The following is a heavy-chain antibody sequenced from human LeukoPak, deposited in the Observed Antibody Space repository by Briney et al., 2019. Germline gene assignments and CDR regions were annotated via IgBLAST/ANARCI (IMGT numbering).Heavy chain of an antibody. CDR1: GFTFSSYW. CDR2: IKQDGSEK. J-gene: IGHJ5*02. V-gene: IGHV3-7*01. Sequence: PGGSLRLSCAASGFTFSSYWMSWVRQAPGKGLEWVANIKQDGSEKYYVDSVKGRFTISRDNAKNSLYLQMNSLRAEDTAVYYCARVFEYSSPPKNNWFDPWGQGTLVTVSS. CDR3: ARVFEYSSPPKNNWFDP. D-gene: IGHD6-6*01.